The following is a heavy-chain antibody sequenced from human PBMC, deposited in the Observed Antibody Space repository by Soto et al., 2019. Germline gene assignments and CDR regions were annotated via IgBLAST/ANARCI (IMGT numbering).Heavy chain of an antibody. CDR3: ARDLAAVPRAFNY. CDR2: VYYTGTT. V-gene: IGHV4-59*01. Sequence: PXGTMSLTSTVSGGSISSYFYIWVRQPPGKGLEWIGSVYYTGTTDYNPSLKSRVTISVDTSKTQFSLNLRSVTAADTAVYYCARDLAAVPRAFNYWGRGTLVTVSS. D-gene: IGHD6-13*01. CDR1: GGSISSYF. J-gene: IGHJ4*02.